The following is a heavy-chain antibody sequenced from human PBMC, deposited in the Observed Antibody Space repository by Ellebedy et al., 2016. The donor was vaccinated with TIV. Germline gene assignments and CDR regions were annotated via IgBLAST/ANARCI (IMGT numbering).Heavy chain of an antibody. D-gene: IGHD2-21*01. Sequence: ASVKVSCXASGYTFTSYYMHWVRQAPGQGLEWMGIINPSGGSTSYAQEFQGRVTMTRDTSTSTVYMELSSLRSEDTAVYYCARGAIVVVPLNYWGQGTLVTVSS. CDR3: ARGAIVVVPLNY. CDR2: INPSGGST. J-gene: IGHJ4*02. V-gene: IGHV1-46*03. CDR1: GYTFTSYY.